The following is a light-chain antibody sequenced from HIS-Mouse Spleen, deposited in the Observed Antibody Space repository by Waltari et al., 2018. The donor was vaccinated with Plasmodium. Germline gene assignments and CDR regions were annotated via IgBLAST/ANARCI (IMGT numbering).Light chain of an antibody. Sequence: QSALTQPPSASGSPGQSVTISCTGTSSDVGGYNYVSCYQQHPGKAPKPMIYEVSKRPSGVPDRFSGSKSGNTASLTVSVLQAEDEADYYCSSYAGSNNLVFGGGTKLTVL. V-gene: IGLV2-8*01. J-gene: IGLJ2*01. CDR3: SSYAGSNNLV. CDR1: SSDVGGYNY. CDR2: EVS.